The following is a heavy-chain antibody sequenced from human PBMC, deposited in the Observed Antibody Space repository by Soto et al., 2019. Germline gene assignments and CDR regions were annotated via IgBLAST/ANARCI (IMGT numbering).Heavy chain of an antibody. CDR2: ISYDGSNK. CDR1: GFTFSSHG. J-gene: IGHJ4*02. Sequence: QEQLVESGGGVVQPGRSLRLSCAASGFTFSSHGMHWVRQAPGKGLEWVAVISYDGSNKYYADSVKGRFTISRDNSKNTLDLQMNSLRGEDTAVYYCARDKSRDGFDYWGQGTLVTVSS. D-gene: IGHD2-8*01. CDR3: ARDKSRDGFDY. V-gene: IGHV3-33*01.